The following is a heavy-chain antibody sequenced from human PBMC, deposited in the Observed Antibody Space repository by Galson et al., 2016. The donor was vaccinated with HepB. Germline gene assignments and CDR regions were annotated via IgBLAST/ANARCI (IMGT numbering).Heavy chain of an antibody. J-gene: IGHJ6*02. Sequence: SETLSLTCAVSGGSISSSNWWSWVRQPPGKGLEWIGQIYHSGSTNYNPSLKSRVTISVDKSKNQFSLKLSSVTAADTAVYYCARDRRVSFYYYYGMDVWGQGTTVTVSS. CDR2: IYHSGST. V-gene: IGHV4-4*02. CDR1: GGSISSSNW. CDR3: ARDRRVSFYYYYGMDV.